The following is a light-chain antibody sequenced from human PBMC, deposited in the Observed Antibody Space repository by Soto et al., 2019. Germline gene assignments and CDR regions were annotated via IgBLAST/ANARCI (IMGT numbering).Light chain of an antibody. CDR3: QQYDSYPHT. CDR2: RAS. Sequence: DIELTQSPCSLSASLGERVTITCGAGQSISSWLAWYQQKQGKAPKLLIYRASSLDSGVPSRFSGSGSGTEFTLTISSLPPDDFALYYCQQYDSYPHTFGEGTKVDIK. CDR1: QSISSW. V-gene: IGKV1-5*03. J-gene: IGKJ4*02.